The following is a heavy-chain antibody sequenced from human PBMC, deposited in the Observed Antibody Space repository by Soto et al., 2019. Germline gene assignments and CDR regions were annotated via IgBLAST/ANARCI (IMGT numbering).Heavy chain of an antibody. CDR1: GDAVSSVSYY. J-gene: IGHJ6*02. D-gene: IGHD3-3*01. V-gene: IGHV4-39*01. CDR3: GRQYDFWSTYYYTMDV. CDR2: IYYTGHT. Sequence: QVQLQESGPGLVTPSGTLSLACTVSGDAVSSVSYYWGWVRQPPGKGLEGIGNIYYTGHTFYNPSLKSRVSISVDTSKNQFSLNLTSVTAADTAVYFCGRQYDFWSTYYYTMDVRGPGTTVTVSS.